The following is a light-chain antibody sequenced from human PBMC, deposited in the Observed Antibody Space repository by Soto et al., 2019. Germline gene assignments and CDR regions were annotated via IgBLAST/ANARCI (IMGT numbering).Light chain of an antibody. CDR2: GAS. V-gene: IGKV3-20*01. J-gene: IGKJ2*01. Sequence: EIVLTQSPGTLSLSPGEGATLSCRASQSVASSYLAWYQQKTGQAPRLIIYGASNRATGAPDRFSGGGSGTDFSLGISSLEPEALAVYYCQQYGRSSYTFGQGNKLEIK. CDR1: QSVASSY. CDR3: QQYGRSSYT.